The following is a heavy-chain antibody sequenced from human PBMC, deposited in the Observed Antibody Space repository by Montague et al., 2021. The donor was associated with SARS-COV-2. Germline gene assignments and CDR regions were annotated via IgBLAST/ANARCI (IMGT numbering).Heavy chain of an antibody. CDR1: GFPFSGYW. Sequence: SLRLSCAASGFPFSGYWMSWVRQAPGKGLEWVANIKHDESEKYYVDSVKGRFTISRDNAKNSLYLQVNSLRAEDTAVYYCARATLYMDVWGKGTTVTVSS. CDR2: IKHDESEK. J-gene: IGHJ6*03. CDR3: ARATLYMDV. V-gene: IGHV3-7*01.